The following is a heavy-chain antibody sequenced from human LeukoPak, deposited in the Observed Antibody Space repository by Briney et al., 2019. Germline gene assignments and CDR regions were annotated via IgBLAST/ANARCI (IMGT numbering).Heavy chain of an antibody. CDR3: AKDRGSGWNPDAFDI. CDR1: GFTFSSYG. CDR2: ISYDGSNK. V-gene: IGHV3-30*18. D-gene: IGHD6-19*01. Sequence: GGPLRLSCAASGFTFSSYGMHWVRQAPGKGLEWVAVISYDGSNKYYADSVKGRFTISRDNSKNTLYLQMNSLRAEDTAVYSCAKDRGSGWNPDAFDIWGQGTMVTVSS. J-gene: IGHJ3*02.